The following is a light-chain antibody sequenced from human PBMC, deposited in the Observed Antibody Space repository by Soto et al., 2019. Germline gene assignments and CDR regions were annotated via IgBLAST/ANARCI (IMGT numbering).Light chain of an antibody. Sequence: QSALTQPTFVSGSPGQSLTISCTVTRSDVGGYNYVSWYQQHPGKAPKLRIYEVSNRPSGVSNRFSGSKSGKTASLTISGLQAEDEADYYCSSYTSSSTLDVFGTGTQVTVL. CDR3: SSYTSSSTLDV. V-gene: IGLV2-14*01. J-gene: IGLJ1*01. CDR2: EVS. CDR1: RSDVGGYNY.